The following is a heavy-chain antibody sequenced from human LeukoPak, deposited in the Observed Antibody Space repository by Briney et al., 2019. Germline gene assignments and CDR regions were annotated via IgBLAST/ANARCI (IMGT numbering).Heavy chain of an antibody. D-gene: IGHD6-13*01. J-gene: IGHJ4*02. CDR2: IYYSGST. CDR3: AREGGIAAAGASYDY. Sequence: SETLSLTCTVSGGSVSSGSYYCSWIRQPPGKGLEWIGYIYYSGSTNYNPSLKSRVTISVDTSKNQFSLKLSSVTAADTAVYYCAREGGIAAAGASYDYWGQGTLVTVSS. CDR1: GGSVSSGSYY. V-gene: IGHV4-61*01.